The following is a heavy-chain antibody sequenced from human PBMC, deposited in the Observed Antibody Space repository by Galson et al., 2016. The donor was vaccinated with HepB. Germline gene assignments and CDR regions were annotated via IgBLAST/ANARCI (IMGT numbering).Heavy chain of an antibody. CDR3: ASPGSYSRGWGLGR. Sequence: QSGAEVKKPGESLQISCKASGHSFGTYWIGWVRQMPGKGLEWMGIIYPHDPVTRYRPSFQGQVTFSADRSTSTAYLQWSSLEASDTARYYCASPGSYSRGWGLGRWGQGTLVSVSS. V-gene: IGHV5-51*01. CDR1: GHSFGTYW. J-gene: IGHJ4*02. CDR2: IYPHDPVT. D-gene: IGHD6-19*01.